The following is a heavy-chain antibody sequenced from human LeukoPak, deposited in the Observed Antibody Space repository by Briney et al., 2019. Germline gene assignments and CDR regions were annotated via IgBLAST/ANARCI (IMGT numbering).Heavy chain of an antibody. Sequence: GGSLRLSCAASGFTFGTYSMTWVRQAPGKGLEWVSTISSGGGDTYIADSVKGRFTISRDNSKYTLYLQMNRLRADDTAVYYCAKAEGATLYYYGVDVWGQGTTVTVSS. V-gene: IGHV3-23*01. CDR1: GFTFGTYS. CDR3: AKAEGATLYYYGVDV. CDR2: ISSGGGDT. J-gene: IGHJ6*02.